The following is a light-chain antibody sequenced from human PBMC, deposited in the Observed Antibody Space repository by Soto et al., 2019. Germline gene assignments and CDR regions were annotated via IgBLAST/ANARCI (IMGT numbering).Light chain of an antibody. J-gene: IGLJ2*01. Sequence: QSALTQPASVSGSPGQSITISCTGTSSDVGAYNYVSWYQQHPGKAPKLMIYDVSNRPSGVSNRFSGYKSGNTASLTISGLQAEDEGDYYCSSYTSSTTLDVVFGGGTKLTVL. V-gene: IGLV2-14*01. CDR2: DVS. CDR3: SSYTSSTTLDVV. CDR1: SSDVGAYNY.